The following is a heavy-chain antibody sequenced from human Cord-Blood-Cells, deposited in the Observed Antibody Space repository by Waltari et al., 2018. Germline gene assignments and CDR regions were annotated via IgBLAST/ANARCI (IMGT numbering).Heavy chain of an antibody. J-gene: IGHJ4*02. CDR2: RESKGGT. D-gene: IGHD3-10*01. CDR1: GGSISSGGYY. Sequence: QVQLQESGPGLVKPSQTLSLTCTVSGGSISSGGYYWGWIRQTPGKGLGGVGDRESKGGTYYDSSPKSRVNISVDTAKNQFSLKLSSVTAADTAVYYCARDRDRGYFDYWGQGTLVTVSS. CDR3: ARDRDRGYFDY. V-gene: IGHV4-31*03.